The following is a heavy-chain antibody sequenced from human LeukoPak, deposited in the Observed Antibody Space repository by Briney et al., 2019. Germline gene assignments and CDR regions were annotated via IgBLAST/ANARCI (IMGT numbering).Heavy chain of an antibody. D-gene: IGHD2-15*01. Sequence: SETLSLTCSVSGGSISSSNYYWGWIRQPPGKGLEWIGSIYYSGSTYYNPSLKSRVTISVDTSKTQFSLKLSSVTAADTAVYYCARDRWGVVVVAATEGWFDPWGQGTLVTVSS. CDR1: GGSISSSNYY. V-gene: IGHV4-39*07. J-gene: IGHJ5*02. CDR2: IYYSGST. CDR3: ARDRWGVVVVAATEGWFDP.